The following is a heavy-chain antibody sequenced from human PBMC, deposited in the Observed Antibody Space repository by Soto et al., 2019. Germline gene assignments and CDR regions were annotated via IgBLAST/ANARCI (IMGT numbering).Heavy chain of an antibody. CDR3: ARATIFGVVIFDY. V-gene: IGHV4-30-4*01. CDR1: GGSISSGDYY. D-gene: IGHD3-3*01. J-gene: IGHJ4*02. Sequence: QVQLQESGPGLVKPSQTLSLTCTVSGGSISSGDYYWSWIRQPPGKGLEWIGYIYYSGSTYYNPSRKSRVTISVDTSKNQSSLKLSSVTAADTAVYYCARATIFGVVIFDYWGQGTLVTVSS. CDR2: IYYSGST.